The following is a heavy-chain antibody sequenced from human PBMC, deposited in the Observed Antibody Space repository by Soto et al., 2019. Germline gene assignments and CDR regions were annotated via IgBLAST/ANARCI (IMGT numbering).Heavy chain of an antibody. Sequence: QVQLVQSGAEVKKPGSSVKVSCKASGGTFSSYAISWVRQAPGQGLEWMGGIIPIFGTANYAQKFQGRVTITADESASTAYMELSSLRSEDTAVYYCACHPTVTERAAYYCGMDVWGQGTTVTVSS. J-gene: IGHJ6*02. CDR3: ACHPTVTERAAYYCGMDV. D-gene: IGHD4-17*01. CDR2: IIPIFGTA. CDR1: GGTFSSYA. V-gene: IGHV1-69*12.